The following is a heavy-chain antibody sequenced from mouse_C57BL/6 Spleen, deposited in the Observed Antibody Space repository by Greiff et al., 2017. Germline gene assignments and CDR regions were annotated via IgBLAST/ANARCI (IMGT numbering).Heavy chain of an antibody. J-gene: IGHJ2*01. CDR1: GYTFTDHT. CDR2: IYPRDGST. CDR3: ARPIYYYGSSDYFDY. Sequence: QVQLQQSDAELVKPGASVKISCKVSGYTFTDHTIHWMKQRPEQGLEWIGYIYPRDGSTKYNEKFKGKATLTADKSSSTAYMQLNSLTSEDSAVYCCARPIYYYGSSDYFDYWGQGTTHTVSS. D-gene: IGHD1-1*01. V-gene: IGHV1-78*01.